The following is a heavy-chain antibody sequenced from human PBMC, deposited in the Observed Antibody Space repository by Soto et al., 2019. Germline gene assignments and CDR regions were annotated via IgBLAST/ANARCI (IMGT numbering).Heavy chain of an antibody. V-gene: IGHV3-30-3*01. CDR2: ISYDGSNK. CDR3: ARERVVGDCSSTSCPSSYYYYYGMDV. J-gene: IGHJ6*02. Sequence: QVQLVESGGGVVQPGRSLRLSCAASGFTFSSYAMHWVRQAPGKGLEWVAVISYDGSNKYYADSVKGRFTISRDNSKNTLYLQMNSLRAEDTAVYYCARERVVGDCSSTSCPSSYYYYYGMDVWGQGPTVTVSS. D-gene: IGHD2-2*01. CDR1: GFTFSSYA.